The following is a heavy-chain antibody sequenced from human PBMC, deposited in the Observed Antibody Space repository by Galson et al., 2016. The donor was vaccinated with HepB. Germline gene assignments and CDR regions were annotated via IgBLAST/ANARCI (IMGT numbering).Heavy chain of an antibody. CDR2: IVVGSGNT. V-gene: IGHV1-58*01. Sequence: SVKVSCKASGFTFSSSAVHWVRQARGQRLEWIGWIVVGSGNTNYAQNFQERVTISRDMSTRTAYMELSSLTAEDTAVYYCAATVTMIRGVIPYNDYCYGMDVWGQGTTVAVSS. CDR3: AATVTMIRGVIPYNDYCYGMDV. CDR1: GFTFSSSA. D-gene: IGHD3-10*01. J-gene: IGHJ6*02.